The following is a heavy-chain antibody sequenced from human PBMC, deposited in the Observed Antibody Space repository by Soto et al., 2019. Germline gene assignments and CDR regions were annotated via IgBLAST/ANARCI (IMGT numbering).Heavy chain of an antibody. J-gene: IGHJ5*02. Sequence: SETLSLACTVSGCSISSPDSYWGCVRQPPGKGLEWIGTISHSEKTYYNPSLKSRVTMSVDSSKNQFSLKLSSVTAADTAVYYCTRAYYDFWSGYPRNWFDPWGQGTLVTVSS. CDR1: GCSISSPDSY. CDR3: TRAYYDFWSGYPRNWFDP. V-gene: IGHV4-39*07. D-gene: IGHD3-3*01. CDR2: ISHSEKT.